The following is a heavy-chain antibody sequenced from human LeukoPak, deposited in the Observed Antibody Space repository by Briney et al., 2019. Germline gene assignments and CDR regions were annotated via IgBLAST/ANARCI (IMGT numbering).Heavy chain of an antibody. CDR2: INPSGGST. V-gene: IGHV1-46*01. CDR1: GYTFTSYY. J-gene: IGHJ4*02. CDR3: ARDRLDHYYGSGSPNYYFDY. D-gene: IGHD3-10*01. Sequence: ASVKVSCKASGYTFTSYYMHWVRQAPGQGLEWMGIINPSGGSTSYAQKFQGRVTMTRDTSTSTVYMELSSLRSEDTAVYYCARDRLDHYYGSGSPNYYFDYWGPGTLVTVSS.